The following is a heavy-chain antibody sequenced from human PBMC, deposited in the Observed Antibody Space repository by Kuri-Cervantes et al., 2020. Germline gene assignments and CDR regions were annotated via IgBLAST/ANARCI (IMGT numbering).Heavy chain of an antibody. V-gene: IGHV3-9*01. Sequence: SLKISCAASGFTFDDYAMHWVRQAPGKGLEWVSGISWNSGSIGYADSVKGRFTISRDNAKNSLYLQMNSLRAEDTALYYCARLSTKVRYAFDIWGQGTMVTVSS. J-gene: IGHJ3*02. D-gene: IGHD2/OR15-2a*01. CDR2: ISWNSGSI. CDR3: ARLSTKVRYAFDI. CDR1: GFTFDDYA.